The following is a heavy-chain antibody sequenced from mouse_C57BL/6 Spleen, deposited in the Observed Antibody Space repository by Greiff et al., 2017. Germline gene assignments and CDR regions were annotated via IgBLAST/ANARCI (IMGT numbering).Heavy chain of an antibody. J-gene: IGHJ2*01. CDR2: ILPGSGST. D-gene: IGHD1-1*01. Sequence: QVQLQQSGAELMKPGASVKLSCKATGYTFTGYWIEWVKQRPGHGLEWIGEILPGSGSTNYNEKFKGKATFTVDTSSNTAYMQLSSLTTEYSAIYYCARECSRYYFDYWGQGTTLTVSS. CDR3: ARECSRYYFDY. CDR1: GYTFTGYW. V-gene: IGHV1-9*01.